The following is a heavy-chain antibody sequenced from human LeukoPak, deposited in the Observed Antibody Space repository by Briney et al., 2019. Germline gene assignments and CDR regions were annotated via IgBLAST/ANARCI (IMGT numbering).Heavy chain of an antibody. CDR1: GYTFTDYY. CDR3: ARDLTYYYDSSGTQY. CDR2: INPNSGGT. J-gene: IGHJ4*02. V-gene: IGHV1-2*02. Sequence: ASVTVSCKASGYTFTDYYIHWVRQAPGQGLEWMGWINPNSGGTNYAQKFQGRVTMTRDTSISTAYMELSRLRSDDTAVYYCARDLTYYYDSSGTQYWGQGTLVTVSS. D-gene: IGHD3-22*01.